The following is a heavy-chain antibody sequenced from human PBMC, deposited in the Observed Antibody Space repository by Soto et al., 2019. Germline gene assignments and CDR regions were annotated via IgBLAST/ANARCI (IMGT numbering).Heavy chain of an antibody. Sequence: ASVKVSCKASGYTFTSYGISWVRQAPGQGLEWMGWLSASNRNTHYAQKLQGPVTTTTDPTTSTPYIALRSLRSDDTVVYYCARTARAAEYNWFDPWGQGTLVTVSA. D-gene: IGHD6-13*01. CDR1: GYTFTSYG. V-gene: IGHV1-18*01. CDR2: LSASNRNT. CDR3: ARTARAAEYNWFDP. J-gene: IGHJ5*02.